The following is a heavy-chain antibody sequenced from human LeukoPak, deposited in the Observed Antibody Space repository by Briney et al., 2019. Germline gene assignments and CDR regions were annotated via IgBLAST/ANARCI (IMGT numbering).Heavy chain of an antibody. CDR2: IKQDGSEK. D-gene: IGHD5-18*01. V-gene: IGHV3-7*01. Sequence: GGSLRLSCAASGFTFSSYWMSWVRQAPGKGLEWVANIKQDGSEKYYVDSVKGRFTISRDNAKNSLYLQMNSLRAKDTPVYYCAREHGYSYGLRPYYFDYWAQGALVTVFS. CDR1: GFTFSSYW. CDR3: AREHGYSYGLRPYYFDY. J-gene: IGHJ4*02.